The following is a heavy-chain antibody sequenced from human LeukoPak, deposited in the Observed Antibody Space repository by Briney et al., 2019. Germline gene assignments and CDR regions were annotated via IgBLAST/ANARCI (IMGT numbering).Heavy chain of an antibody. CDR3: ARGESIAARRLTY. Sequence: ASVKVSCKASGYTFTGYYMHWVRQAPGQGLEWMGWINPNSGGTNYAQKFQGRVTMTRDTSISTAYMELSRLRSDDTAVYYCARGESIAARRLTYWGQGTLVTVSS. J-gene: IGHJ4*02. V-gene: IGHV1-2*02. D-gene: IGHD6-6*01. CDR2: INPNSGGT. CDR1: GYTFTGYY.